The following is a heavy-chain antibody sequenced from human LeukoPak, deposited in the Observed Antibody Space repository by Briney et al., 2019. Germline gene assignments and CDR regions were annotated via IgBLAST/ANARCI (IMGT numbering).Heavy chain of an antibody. CDR1: GHTFTSYY. J-gene: IGHJ5*02. D-gene: IGHD3-22*01. CDR2: INPSGGST. CDR3: ARERRYYDSSSHWFDP. Sequence: ASVKVSCKASGHTFTSYYMHWVRQAPGQGLEWMGIINPSGGSTSYAQKFQGRVTMTRDMSTSTVYMELSSLRSEDTAVYYCARERRYYDSSSHWFDPWGQGTLVTVSS. V-gene: IGHV1-46*01.